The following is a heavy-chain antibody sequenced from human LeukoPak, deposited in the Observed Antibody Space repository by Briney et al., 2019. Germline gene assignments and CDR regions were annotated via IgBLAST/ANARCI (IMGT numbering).Heavy chain of an antibody. CDR2: IFHSGTT. Sequence: SETLSLTCTVTGGSIIDNSFYWGWIRQPPGKGLEWIGRIFHSGTTNYNPSLERRVTIAVDTSKNQFSLELGSVIAADTAVYYCAVNSTKHTFDIWGQGTMVTVSS. CDR3: AVNSTKHTFDI. D-gene: IGHD1-1*01. V-gene: IGHV4-39*01. J-gene: IGHJ3*02. CDR1: GGSIIDNSFY.